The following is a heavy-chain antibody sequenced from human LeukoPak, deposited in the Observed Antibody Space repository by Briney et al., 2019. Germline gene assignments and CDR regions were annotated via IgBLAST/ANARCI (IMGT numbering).Heavy chain of an antibody. CDR2: INHSGST. J-gene: IGHJ4*02. CDR3: ARTEGWEASLVY. CDR1: GGSFSGYY. Sequence: PSGTLSLTCAVYGGSFSGYYWSWIRQPPGKGLEWIGEINHSGSTNYNPSLKSRVTISVDTSKNQFSLKLSSVTAADTAVYYCARTEGWEASLVYWGQGTLVTVSS. D-gene: IGHD1-26*01. V-gene: IGHV4-34*01.